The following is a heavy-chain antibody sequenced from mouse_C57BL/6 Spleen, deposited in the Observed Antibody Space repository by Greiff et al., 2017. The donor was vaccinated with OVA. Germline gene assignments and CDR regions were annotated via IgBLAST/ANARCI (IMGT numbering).Heavy chain of an antibody. Sequence: EVTLVESGAGLVKPGGSLKLSCAASGFTFSSYAMSWVRQTPETRLEWVAYISSGGDYIYSADTVTGRFTISRDKARNTLYLQMSSLKSEDTAMYDWTRERASVMDNWGQGTSVTVSS. J-gene: IGHJ4*01. CDR2: ISSGGDYI. CDR1: GFTFSSYA. CDR3: TRERASVMDN. V-gene: IGHV5-9-1*02.